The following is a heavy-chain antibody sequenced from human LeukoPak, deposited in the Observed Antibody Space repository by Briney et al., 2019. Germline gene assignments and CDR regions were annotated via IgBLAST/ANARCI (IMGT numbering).Heavy chain of an antibody. CDR3: ARVPIYYYGMDV. CDR2: INPNSGGT. Sequence: ASVKVSCKASGYTFTGYYMHWVRQAPGQGLEWMGWINPNSGGTNYAQKFQGRVTMTTDTSTSTAYMELRSLRSDDTAVYYCARVPIYYYGMDVWGQGTTVTVSS. CDR1: GYTFTGYY. V-gene: IGHV1-2*02. J-gene: IGHJ6*02.